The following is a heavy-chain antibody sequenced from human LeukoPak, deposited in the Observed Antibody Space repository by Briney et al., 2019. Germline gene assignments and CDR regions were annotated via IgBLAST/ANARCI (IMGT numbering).Heavy chain of an antibody. Sequence: GGSLRLSCAASGFTFSNYVMSWVRQAPGKGLEWVSYINHNGEMIFYPDFVKGRFTISRDDAKNSLYLQMNSLRDEDTAVYYCARDNDWAFHYWGQGTLVTVSS. CDR1: GFTFSNYV. J-gene: IGHJ4*02. D-gene: IGHD3-9*01. CDR2: INHNGEMI. V-gene: IGHV3-48*02. CDR3: ARDNDWAFHY.